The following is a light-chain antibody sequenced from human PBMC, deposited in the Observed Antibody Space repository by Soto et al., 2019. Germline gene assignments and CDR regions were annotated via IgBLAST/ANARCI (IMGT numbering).Light chain of an antibody. CDR1: ENINTY. Sequence: IVLAQSSATLSGSPGETATLSCRASENINTYLAWYQQKPGQAPKLLIYDASNRATGIPARFSASGSGTDFTLSISSLEPEDFAVYYCQHRYNWPLTFGGGTKVDIK. J-gene: IGKJ4*01. CDR3: QHRYNWPLT. V-gene: IGKV3-11*01. CDR2: DAS.